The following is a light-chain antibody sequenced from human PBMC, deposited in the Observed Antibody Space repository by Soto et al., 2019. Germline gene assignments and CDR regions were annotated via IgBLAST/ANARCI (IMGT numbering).Light chain of an antibody. CDR2: DSS. Sequence: EIVLTQSPGTLSLSPGERATPSCRASQSVSSSYLVWYQQKPDQAPRLLIYDSSSRATGIPDRFSGSGSGTDFTLTISRLEPEDFAVYYCQQYGSSPPTFGQGTKVDI. CDR1: QSVSSSY. V-gene: IGKV3-20*01. J-gene: IGKJ1*01. CDR3: QQYGSSPPT.